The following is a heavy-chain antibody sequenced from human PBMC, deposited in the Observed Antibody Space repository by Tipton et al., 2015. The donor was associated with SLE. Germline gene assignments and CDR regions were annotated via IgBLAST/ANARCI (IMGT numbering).Heavy chain of an antibody. CDR1: GGSIGSSY. CDR2: INYSGST. CDR3: ARDLNGYNRGWYYYMDV. D-gene: IGHD5-24*01. J-gene: IGHJ6*03. Sequence: LRLSCTVSGGSIGSSYWCWIRQSPGKGLEWIGYINYSGSTNYNPSLKSRVTISVDTSKNQFSLKLSSVTAADTAVYYCARDLNGYNRGWYYYMDVWGKGTTVTVSS. V-gene: IGHV4-59*01.